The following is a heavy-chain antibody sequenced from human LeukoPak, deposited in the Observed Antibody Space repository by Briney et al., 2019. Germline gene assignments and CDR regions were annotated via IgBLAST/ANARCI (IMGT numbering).Heavy chain of an antibody. V-gene: IGHV3-30*02. D-gene: IGHD4-23*01. J-gene: IGHJ4*02. Sequence: GGSLRLSCAASGFTFSSYGMHWVRQAPGKGLEWVAVIWYDGSNKYYADSVKGRFTISRDNSKNTLYLQMNSLRAEDTAVYYCAKGASYGGNSWYFDYWGQGTLVTVSS. CDR2: IWYDGSNK. CDR3: AKGASYGGNSWYFDY. CDR1: GFTFSSYG.